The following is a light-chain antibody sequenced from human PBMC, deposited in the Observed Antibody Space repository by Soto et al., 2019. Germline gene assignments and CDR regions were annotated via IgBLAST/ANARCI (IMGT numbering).Light chain of an antibody. Sequence: QSVLTQPRSVSGSPGQSVTISCTGTSSDVGGYNYVSWYQQHPGKAPKLMIYDVSKRPSGVPDRFSGSKSGNTASLTISGLQAEDEADYYCCSYAGSVVFGVWTKLTVL. J-gene: IGLJ2*01. V-gene: IGLV2-11*01. CDR2: DVS. CDR1: SSDVGGYNY. CDR3: CSYAGSVV.